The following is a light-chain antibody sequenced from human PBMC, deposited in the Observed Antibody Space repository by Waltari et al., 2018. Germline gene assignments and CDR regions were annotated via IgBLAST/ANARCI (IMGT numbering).Light chain of an antibody. V-gene: IGLV1-44*01. Sequence: QSQLTQPPSASGTPGQRVTISCSGSDSNIGRNTVNWYQQFPGTAPKLLVYGRGQWPAEVPDRFSASKSGTSAALAIIGLQSEDEATYYCAAWDDNVNGRVLFGGGTKLTVL. CDR1: DSNIGRNT. J-gene: IGLJ2*01. CDR2: GRG. CDR3: AAWDDNVNGRVL.